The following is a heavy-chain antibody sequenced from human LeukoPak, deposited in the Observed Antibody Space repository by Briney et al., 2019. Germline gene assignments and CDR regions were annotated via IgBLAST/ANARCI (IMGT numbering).Heavy chain of an antibody. CDR1: GYSFSNYW. CDR3: TRYYGGNSGRLDY. Sequence: GESPKISCKGSGYSFSNYWIGWVRQMPGKGLEWMGIIYPGDSDTRYSPSFQGQVTISADKSISTAYLQWSSLKASDTAMYYCTRYYGGNSGRLDYWGQGTLVTVSS. CDR2: IYPGDSDT. J-gene: IGHJ4*02. D-gene: IGHD4-23*01. V-gene: IGHV5-51*01.